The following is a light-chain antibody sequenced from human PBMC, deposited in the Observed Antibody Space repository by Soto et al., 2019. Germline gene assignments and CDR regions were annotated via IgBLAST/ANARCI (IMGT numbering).Light chain of an antibody. J-gene: IGKJ2*01. Sequence: EIVLTQSPGTLSLSPGERATLSCRASQSVSGSSLAWYQHKPGQAPRLLIYGASSRATGIPDRFSGSGSGTDFTFIISRLEPEDFGRYYCHKYGSFPHTFGQGTELETK. CDR1: QSVSGSS. CDR3: HKYGSFPHT. V-gene: IGKV3-20*01. CDR2: GAS.